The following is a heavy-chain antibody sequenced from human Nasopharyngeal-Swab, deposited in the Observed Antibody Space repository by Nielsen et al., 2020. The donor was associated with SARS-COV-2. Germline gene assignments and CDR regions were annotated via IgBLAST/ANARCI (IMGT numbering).Heavy chain of an antibody. V-gene: IGHV1-46*01. CDR2: INPSGGST. J-gene: IGHJ6*02. CDR3: ARDLYYDFWSGYLLDYYYGMDV. D-gene: IGHD3-3*01. CDR1: GYTFTSYY. Sequence: ASVKVSCKASGYTFTSYYMHWVRQAPGQGLEWMGIINPSGGSTSYAQKFQGRVTMTRDTSTSTVYMELSSLRSEDTAVYYCARDLYYDFWSGYLLDYYYGMDVWGQGTTVTVSS.